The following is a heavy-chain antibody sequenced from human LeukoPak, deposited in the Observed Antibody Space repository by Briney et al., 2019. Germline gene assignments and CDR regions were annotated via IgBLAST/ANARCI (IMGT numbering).Heavy chain of an antibody. CDR1: GYTFTSYG. D-gene: IGHD4-17*01. CDR3: ARDYGYGDYVFFYYYYGMDV. CDR2: ISAYNGNT. J-gene: IGHJ6*02. Sequence: GASVKVSCKASGYTFTSYGISWVRQAPGQGLEWMGWISAYNGNTNYAQKLQGRVTMTTDTSTSTAYMELRSLRSDDTAVYYCARDYGYGDYVFFYYYYGMDVWGQGTTVTVS. V-gene: IGHV1-18*01.